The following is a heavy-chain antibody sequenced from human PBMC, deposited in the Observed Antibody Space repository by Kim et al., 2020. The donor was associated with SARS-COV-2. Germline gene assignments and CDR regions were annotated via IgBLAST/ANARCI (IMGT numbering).Heavy chain of an antibody. J-gene: IGHJ3*01. CDR1: GFTFSSYS. CDR3: AKKYTSDWRAFDF. V-gene: IGHV3-23*05. CDR2: ISSRAGTLI. D-gene: IGHD6-25*01. Sequence: GGSLRLSCAASGFTFSSYSMSWVRQAPGKGLEWVSIISSRAGTLIYYADSVKGRFTISRDNSKNMVYMQMNSLRAEDTAVYYCAKKYTSDWRAFDFWGQG.